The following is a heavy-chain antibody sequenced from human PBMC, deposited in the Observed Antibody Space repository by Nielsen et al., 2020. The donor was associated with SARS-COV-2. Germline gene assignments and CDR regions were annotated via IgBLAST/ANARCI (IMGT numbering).Heavy chain of an antibody. V-gene: IGHV1-46*01. J-gene: IGHJ6*03. Sequence: ASVKVSCKASGYTFTSYYMHWVRQAPGQGLEWMGIINPSGGSTSYAQKFQGRVTITADESTSTAYMELSSLRSEDTAVYYCARDLGDYEGGHYYYYMDVWGKGTTVIVSS. D-gene: IGHD4-17*01. CDR1: GYTFTSYY. CDR3: ARDLGDYEGGHYYYYMDV. CDR2: INPSGGST.